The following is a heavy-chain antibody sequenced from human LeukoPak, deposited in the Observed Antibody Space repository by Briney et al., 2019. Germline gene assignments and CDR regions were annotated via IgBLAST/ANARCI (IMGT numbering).Heavy chain of an antibody. CDR3: ARRAQYYGSGSYLGGFDY. Sequence: SETLSLTCAVYGGSFSGYYWSWIRQPPGKGLEWIGEINHSGSTNYDPSLKSRVTISVDTSKNQFSLKLSSVTAADTAVYYCARRAQYYGSGSYLGGFDYWGQGTLVTVSS. J-gene: IGHJ4*02. CDR1: GGSFSGYY. D-gene: IGHD3-10*01. V-gene: IGHV4-34*01. CDR2: INHSGST.